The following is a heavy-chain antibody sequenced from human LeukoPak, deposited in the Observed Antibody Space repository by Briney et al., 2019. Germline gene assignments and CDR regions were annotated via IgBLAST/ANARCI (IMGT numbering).Heavy chain of an antibody. V-gene: IGHV4-39*02. CDR3: ARDRIAAAGWFDP. D-gene: IGHD6-13*01. CDR2: IYYSGST. Sequence: PSETLSLTCTVSGGSISSSSYYWGWIRQPPGKGLEWIGSIYYSGSTYYNPSLKSRVTISVDTSKNQFSLKLSSVTAADTAVYYCARDRIAAAGWFDPWGLGTLVTVSS. CDR1: GGSISSSSYY. J-gene: IGHJ5*02.